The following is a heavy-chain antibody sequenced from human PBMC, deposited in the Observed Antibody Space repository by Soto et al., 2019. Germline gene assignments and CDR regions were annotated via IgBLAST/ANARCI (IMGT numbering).Heavy chain of an antibody. V-gene: IGHV3-21*01. CDR2: ISSSSSYI. CDR3: ARAGRRVTIFGVDSIDY. Sequence: GGSLRLACAASGFTFSSYSMNWVRQAPGKGLEWVSSISSSSSYIYYADSVKGRFTISRDNAKNSLYLQMNSLRAEDTAVYYCARAGRRVTIFGVDSIDYWGQGTLVTVSS. CDR1: GFTFSSYS. D-gene: IGHD3-3*01. J-gene: IGHJ4*02.